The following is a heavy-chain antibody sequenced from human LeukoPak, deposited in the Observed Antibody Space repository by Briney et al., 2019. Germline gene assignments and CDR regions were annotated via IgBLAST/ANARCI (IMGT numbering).Heavy chain of an antibody. J-gene: IGHJ5*02. CDR1: GYTFTNYG. Sequence: ASVKVSCKASGYTFTNYGISWVRQAPGQGLEWMGWISIYNGNTDYAQKLRGRVTMTTDTSTSTAYMELRSLRSDDTAVYYCARITYDFWSGYYMPDDPWGQGALVTVSS. D-gene: IGHD3-3*01. V-gene: IGHV1-18*01. CDR3: ARITYDFWSGYYMPDDP. CDR2: ISIYNGNT.